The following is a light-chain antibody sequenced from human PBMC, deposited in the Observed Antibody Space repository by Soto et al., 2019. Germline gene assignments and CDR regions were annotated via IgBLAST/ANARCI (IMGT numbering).Light chain of an antibody. CDR1: QSVSSN. V-gene: IGKV3-15*01. CDR2: DTY. Sequence: IVMTQSPATLSVSPGESATLSCRASQSVSSNLVWYQQKPGQPPRVLFYDTYTRATGIPARFSGSGSGTEFTLTISSLQSEDFAVYYCQQYSDWPPYTFGQGTRLEI. J-gene: IGKJ2*01. CDR3: QQYSDWPPYT.